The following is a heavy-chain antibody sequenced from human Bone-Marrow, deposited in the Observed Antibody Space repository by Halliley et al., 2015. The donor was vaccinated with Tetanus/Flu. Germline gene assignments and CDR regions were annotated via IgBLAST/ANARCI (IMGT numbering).Heavy chain of an antibody. V-gene: IGHV3-33*06. CDR2: ISYDGSKK. J-gene: IGHJ5*02. CDR3: AKDLGAGNDWSFTWFDP. Sequence: ISYDGSKKFYLDAVKGRFSISRDNSKGTVYLQMDSLRTEDTAVYYCAKDLGAGNDWSFTWFDPWGQGTLVRVSA. D-gene: IGHD3-9*01.